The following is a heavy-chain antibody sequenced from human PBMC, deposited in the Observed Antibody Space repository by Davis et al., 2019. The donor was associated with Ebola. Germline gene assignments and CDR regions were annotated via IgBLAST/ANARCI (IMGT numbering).Heavy chain of an antibody. CDR1: GGSFSGFY. V-gene: IGHV4-34*01. Sequence: PSETLSLTCAVYGGSFSGFYWSWIRQPPGKGLEWIGEINHSGSTNYNPSLKSRVTISIDTSKNQFSLRLNSVTAADTAVYYCARDFGWIAVADRAGVKGWNYWGQGTLVTVSS. J-gene: IGHJ4*02. CDR2: INHSGST. D-gene: IGHD6-19*01. CDR3: ARDFGWIAVADRAGVKGWNY.